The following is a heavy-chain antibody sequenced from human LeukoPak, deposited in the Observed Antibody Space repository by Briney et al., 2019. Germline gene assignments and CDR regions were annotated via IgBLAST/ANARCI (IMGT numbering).Heavy chain of an antibody. D-gene: IGHD1-26*01. CDR1: GFTFSSYA. CDR2: IRDSGSST. V-gene: IGHV3-23*01. Sequence: GGALRLSCAASGFTFSSYAMSWVRQAPGKGLEWVSAIRDSGSSTHYANSVKGRFTTSRDNSKNTLFLQMNSLRAEDTAIYYCAKYGPQDSGSSHFDYWGQGALVTVSS. J-gene: IGHJ4*02. CDR3: AKYGPQDSGSSHFDY.